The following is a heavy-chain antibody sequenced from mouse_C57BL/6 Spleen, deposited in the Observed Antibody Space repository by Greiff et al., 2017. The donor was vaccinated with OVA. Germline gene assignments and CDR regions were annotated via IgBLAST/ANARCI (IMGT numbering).Heavy chain of an antibody. V-gene: IGHV1-55*01. D-gene: IGHD2-3*01. CDR1: GYTFTSYW. J-gene: IGHJ2*01. CDR3: ARSSDGYYPLDY. Sequence: QVQLKQPGAELVKPGASVKMSCKASGYTFTSYWITWVKQRPGQGLEWIGDIYPGSGSTNYNEKFKSKATLTVDTSSSTAYMQLSSLTSEDSAVYYCARSSDGYYPLDYWGQGTTLTVSS. CDR2: IYPGSGST.